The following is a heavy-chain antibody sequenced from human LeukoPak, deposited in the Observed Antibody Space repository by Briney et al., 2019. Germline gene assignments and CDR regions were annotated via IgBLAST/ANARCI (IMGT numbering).Heavy chain of an antibody. D-gene: IGHD5-12*01. V-gene: IGHV4-59*08. J-gene: IGHJ4*02. CDR3: ARHARDGYNQRASGHFDY. CDR1: GGSISSYY. Sequence: SETLSLTCTVSGGSISSYYWSWIRQPPGKGLEWIGYIYYSGSTNYNSSLKSRVTISVDTSKNQFSLKLSSVTAADTAVYYCARHARDGYNQRASGHFDYWGQGTLVTVSS. CDR2: IYYSGST.